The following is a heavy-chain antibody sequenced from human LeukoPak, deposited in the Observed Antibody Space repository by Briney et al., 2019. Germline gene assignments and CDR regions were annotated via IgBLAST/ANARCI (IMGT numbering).Heavy chain of an antibody. CDR1: GYTFTGYY. CDR3: AILPDQGYYYGSGSLDY. Sequence: ASVKVSCKASGYTFTGYYMHWVRQAPGQGLEWMGRINPNSGGTNYAQKFQGRVTMTRDTSIGTAYMELSRLRSDDTAVYYCAILPDQGYYYGSGSLDYWGQGTLVTVSS. D-gene: IGHD3-10*01. V-gene: IGHV1-2*06. J-gene: IGHJ4*02. CDR2: INPNSGGT.